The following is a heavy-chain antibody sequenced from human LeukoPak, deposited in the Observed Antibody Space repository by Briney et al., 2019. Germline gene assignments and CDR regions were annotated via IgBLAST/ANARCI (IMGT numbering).Heavy chain of an antibody. CDR2: VRHSGST. CDR1: GDSISTAYS. D-gene: IGHD7-27*01. V-gene: IGHV4-38-2*02. Sequence: PSETLSHTCIVSGDSISTAYSWGWIRQPPGKGLEWIGTVRHSGSTSYKPSLKSRVTISLDTSKNQFSLKLTSVTAADTAVYYCARGFRGDNFDYWGQGTLVTVSS. CDR3: ARGFRGDNFDY. J-gene: IGHJ4*02.